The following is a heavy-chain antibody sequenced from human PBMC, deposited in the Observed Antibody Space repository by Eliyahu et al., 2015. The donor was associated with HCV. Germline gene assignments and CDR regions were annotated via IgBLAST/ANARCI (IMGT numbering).Heavy chain of an antibody. V-gene: IGHV4-59*01. J-gene: IGHJ5*02. Sequence: QVQLQESGPGLVKPSETLSLTCTVSGGSITXYYWSXIRQPPGKGLEWIGYIHYSRSTNYNPSLKSRVTISVDTSKNQFSLKLTSVTAADTAMYYCASGGGGIAVTGTGGWFDPWGQGTLVTVSS. CDR1: GGSITXYY. D-gene: IGHD6-19*01. CDR2: IHYSRST. CDR3: ASGGGGIAVTGTGGWFDP.